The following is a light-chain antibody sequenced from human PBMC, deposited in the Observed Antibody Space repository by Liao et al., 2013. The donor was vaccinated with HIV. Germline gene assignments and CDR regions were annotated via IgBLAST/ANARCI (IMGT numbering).Light chain of an antibody. CDR2: RDN. V-gene: IGLV3-9*01. CDR3: QVWDSSTVV. CDR1: SIGNKN. Sequence: SYVLTQPPSVSVAPGMTARITCGGNSIGNKNVHWYQQRPGQAPVLVIYRDNNRPSGIPERFSGSVSGSSATLTISRVQAGDEADYYCQVWDSSTVVFGGGTNLIVL. J-gene: IGLJ2*01.